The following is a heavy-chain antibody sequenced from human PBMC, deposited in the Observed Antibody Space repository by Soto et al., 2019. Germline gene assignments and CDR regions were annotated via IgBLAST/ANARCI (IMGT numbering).Heavy chain of an antibody. D-gene: IGHD3-10*01. CDR1: GYTFTSYY. CDR3: ASENRITMVRGVTDAFDI. V-gene: IGHV1-46*03. J-gene: IGHJ3*02. CDR2: INPSGGST. Sequence: ASVKVSCKASGYTFTSYYMHWVRQAPGQGLEWMGIINPSGGSTSYAQKFQGRVTVTRDTSTSTVYMELGSLRSEDTAVYYCASENRITMVRGVTDAFDIWGQGTMVTVSS.